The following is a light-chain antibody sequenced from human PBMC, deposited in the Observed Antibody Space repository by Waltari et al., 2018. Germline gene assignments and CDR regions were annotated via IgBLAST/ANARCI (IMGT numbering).Light chain of an antibody. CDR1: SSNIGTNT. V-gene: IGLV1-44*01. J-gene: IGLJ3*02. CDR2: SNN. CDR3: AAWDDSRNGPV. Sequence: QSVLTQPPSASGTPGQSVTISCSGSSSNIGTNTVNWYQQLPGTAPNPRICSNNQRPAGVPARCSGSKSGTSASLAISGLQSEDEADYYCAAWDDSRNGPVFGGGTELTVL.